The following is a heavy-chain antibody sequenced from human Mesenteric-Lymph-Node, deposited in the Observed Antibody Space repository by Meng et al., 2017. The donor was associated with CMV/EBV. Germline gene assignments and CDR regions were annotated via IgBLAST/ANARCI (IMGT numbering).Heavy chain of an antibody. V-gene: IGHV3-9*01. D-gene: IGHD6-6*01. J-gene: IGHJ6*02. Sequence: WIRQPPGKGLEWVSGITWNSGSIDYADSVKGRFTISRDNAKNSLYLQMNSLRAEDTAVYYCARDRGRPEYSSSSYYYYYYGMDVWGQGTTVTVSS. CDR2: ITWNSGSI. CDR3: ARDRGRPEYSSSSYYYYYYGMDV.